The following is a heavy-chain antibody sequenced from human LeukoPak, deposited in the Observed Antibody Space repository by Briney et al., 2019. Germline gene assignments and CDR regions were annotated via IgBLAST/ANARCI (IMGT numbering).Heavy chain of an antibody. CDR2: ISGSGSSA. CDR1: GGSFSGYS. D-gene: IGHD2-15*01. CDR3: AKTLGYCSGGSCYSYYFDY. Sequence: ETLSLTCAVYGGSFSGYSWSWVRQAPGKGLEWVSAISGSGSSAYYADSVKGRFTISRDNSNNTLYLQMNSLRAEDTALYYCAKTLGYCSGGSCYSYYFDYWGQGTLVTVSS. J-gene: IGHJ4*02. V-gene: IGHV3-23*01.